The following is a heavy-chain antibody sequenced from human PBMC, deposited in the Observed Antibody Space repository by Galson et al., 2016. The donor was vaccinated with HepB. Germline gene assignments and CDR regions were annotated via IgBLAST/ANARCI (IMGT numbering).Heavy chain of an antibody. CDR3: ASAFQSYAANYFYGLDV. Sequence: SVKVSCKASGYTFNTYGLTWVRQAPGQRLEWLGWIRPRDGDTNYAQRFQGRVIMITDTSTRTVYMELRRLRSDDTAVYYCASAFQSYAANYFYGLDVWGQGTTVTVSS. J-gene: IGHJ6*02. D-gene: IGHD2-2*01. V-gene: IGHV1-18*01. CDR1: GYTFNTYG. CDR2: IRPRDGDT.